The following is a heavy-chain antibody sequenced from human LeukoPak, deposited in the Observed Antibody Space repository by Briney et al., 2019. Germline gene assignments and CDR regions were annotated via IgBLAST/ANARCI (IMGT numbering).Heavy chain of an antibody. CDR3: AKDSNWYYYDSSGYPFDY. J-gene: IGHJ4*02. CDR2: ITTGGPNT. V-gene: IGHV3-23*01. CDR1: GFTFSSYT. Sequence: SGGSLRLSCAASGFTFSSYTMSWVRQAPGKGLKWVSTITTGGPNTYYADSVKGRFTVSRDDSKNTLYLQMNSLRAEDTAVYYCAKDSNWYYYDSSGYPFDYWGQGTLVTVSS. D-gene: IGHD3-22*01.